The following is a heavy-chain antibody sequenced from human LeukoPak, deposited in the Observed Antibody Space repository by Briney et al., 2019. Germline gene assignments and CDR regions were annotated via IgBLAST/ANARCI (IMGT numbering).Heavy chain of an antibody. CDR3: ARDLPHSGYSGYDYGLYDYYYYGMDV. V-gene: IGHV4-4*07. D-gene: IGHD5-12*01. CDR2: IYTSGST. J-gene: IGHJ6*02. CDR1: GGSISSYY. Sequence: SETLSLTCTVSGGSISSYYWSWIRQPAGKGLEWIGRIYTSGSTNYNPSLKSRVTMSVDPSKNQFCLKLSSVAAADTAVYYCARDLPHSGYSGYDYGLYDYYYYGMDVWGQGTTVTVSS.